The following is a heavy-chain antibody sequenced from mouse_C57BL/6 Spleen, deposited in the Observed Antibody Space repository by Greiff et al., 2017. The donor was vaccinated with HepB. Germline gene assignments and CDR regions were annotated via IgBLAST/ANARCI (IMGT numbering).Heavy chain of an antibody. CDR3: ARRDLDWYFDV. CDR1: GYTFTGYW. CDR2: ILPGSGST. Sequence: VQLQQSGAELMKPGASVKLSCKATGYTFTGYWIEWVKQRPGHGLEWIGEILPGSGSTNYNGKFKGKATFTADTSSNTAYMQLSSLTTEDSAIYYCARRDLDWYFDVWGTGTTVTVSS. J-gene: IGHJ1*03. V-gene: IGHV1-9*01.